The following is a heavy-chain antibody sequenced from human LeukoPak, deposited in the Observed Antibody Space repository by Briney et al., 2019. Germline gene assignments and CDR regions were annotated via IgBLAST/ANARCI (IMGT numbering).Heavy chain of an antibody. V-gene: IGHV3-48*04. CDR3: ARGPPRTVTPGRGDY. D-gene: IGHD4-17*01. CDR2: ITSSSSTI. J-gene: IGHJ4*02. CDR1: GFTFSSYA. Sequence: GRSLRLSCAASGFTFSSYAMHWVRQAPGKGLEWVSYITSSSSTIYYADSVKGRFTISRDNAKNSLYLQMNSLRAEDTAVYYCARGPPRTVTPGRGDYWGQGTLVTVSS.